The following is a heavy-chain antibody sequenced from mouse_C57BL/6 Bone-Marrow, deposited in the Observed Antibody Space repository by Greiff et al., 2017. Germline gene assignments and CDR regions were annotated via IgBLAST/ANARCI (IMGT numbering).Heavy chain of an antibody. D-gene: IGHD2-3*01. CDR3: ARRGWLLPFAY. CDR1: GYTFTSYG. V-gene: IGHV1-81*01. J-gene: IGHJ3*01. Sequence: VQLQQSGAELARPGASVKLSCKASGYTFTSYGISWVKQRTGPGLEWIGEIYPRSGNTYYNEKFKGKATLTADKSSSTAYMELRSLTSEDSAVYFCARRGWLLPFAYWGQGTLVTVSA. CDR2: IYPRSGNT.